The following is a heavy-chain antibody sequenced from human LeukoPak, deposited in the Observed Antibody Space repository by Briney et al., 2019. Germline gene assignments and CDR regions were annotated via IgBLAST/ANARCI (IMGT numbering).Heavy chain of an antibody. CDR1: GFIVSSNY. D-gene: IGHD1-7*01. J-gene: IGHJ6*03. CDR3: ARSLLTGTTPYYYYYMDV. V-gene: IGHV3-66*02. CDR2: IYSGGTT. Sequence: GGSLRLSCAASGFIVSSNYMYWVRQAPGKGLQWVSDIYSGGTTNYADSVKGRVTISRDNSKNTLYLQMNSLRAEDTAVYYCARSLLTGTTPYYYYYMDVWGKGTTVTVSS.